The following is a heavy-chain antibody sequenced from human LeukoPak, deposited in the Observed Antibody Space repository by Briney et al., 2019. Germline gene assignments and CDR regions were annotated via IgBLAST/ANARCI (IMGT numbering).Heavy chain of an antibody. V-gene: IGHV4-34*01. CDR3: ARGGGMAGDMDV. CDR1: GTSFSGHY. D-gene: IGHD6-19*01. Sequence: PSETLSLTCAVYGTSFSGHYWSWIRQPPGKGLGWIGEINHGGSTNYNPSLKSRVTISVDTSKKQFSLKLSSVTAADTAVYYCARGGGMAGDMDVWGKGTTVTISS. CDR2: INHGGST. J-gene: IGHJ6*03.